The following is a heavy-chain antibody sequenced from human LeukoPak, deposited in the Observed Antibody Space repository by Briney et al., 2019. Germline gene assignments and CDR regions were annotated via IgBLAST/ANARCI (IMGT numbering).Heavy chain of an antibody. CDR1: GYSFTNYW. J-gene: IGHJ5*02. D-gene: IGHD1-26*01. CDR3: ARHKVESEIYSWFDP. Sequence: GESLKISCQGSGYSFTNYWIGWVRQMPGKGLEWMGIIYPGGSDTRYSPSFQGQVTISADKSISTAYLQWSSLKASDTAMYYCARHKVESEIYSWFDPGAREPWSPSPQ. V-gene: IGHV5-51*01. CDR2: IYPGGSDT.